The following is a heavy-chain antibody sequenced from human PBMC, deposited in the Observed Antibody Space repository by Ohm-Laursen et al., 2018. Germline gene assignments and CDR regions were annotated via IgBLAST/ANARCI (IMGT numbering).Heavy chain of an antibody. D-gene: IGHD3-22*01. Sequence: SLRVSCAASGFTFSSYGMHWVRQAPGKGLEWVAVIWYDGSNKYYADSVKGRFTISRDNSKNTLYLQMNSLRAEDTAVYYCAKGATMIVVNDAFDIWGQGTMVTVSS. J-gene: IGHJ3*02. CDR1: GFTFSSYG. V-gene: IGHV3-33*06. CDR2: IWYDGSNK. CDR3: AKGATMIVVNDAFDI.